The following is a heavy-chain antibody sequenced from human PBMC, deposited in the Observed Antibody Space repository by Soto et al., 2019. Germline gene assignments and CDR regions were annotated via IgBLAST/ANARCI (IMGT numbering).Heavy chain of an antibody. V-gene: IGHV1-3*01. D-gene: IGHD5-18*01. CDR2: INAGNGNT. Sequence: ASVKVSCKASGYTFTSYAMHWVRQAPGQRLEWMGWINAGNGNTKYSQKFQGRVTITRDTSASTAYMELSSLRSEDTAMYYCARDYFSVDTAIWDWFDPWGQGTLVTVSS. J-gene: IGHJ5*02. CDR3: ARDYFSVDTAIWDWFDP. CDR1: GYTFTSYA.